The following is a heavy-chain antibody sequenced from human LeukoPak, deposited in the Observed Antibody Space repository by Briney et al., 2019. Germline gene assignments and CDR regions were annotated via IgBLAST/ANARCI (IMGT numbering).Heavy chain of an antibody. CDR1: GYSFSSAFY. CDR2: IFHGGSS. D-gene: IGHD6-13*01. V-gene: IGHV4-38-2*02. Sequence: SETLSLTCTVSGYSFSSAFYWAWIRQPPGKGLEWIGSIFHGGSSYYSPSLKSRVSISLDTSKDQFSLELSSVTATDTAVHYCARGIARVANNGRSWLDAWGQGTLVTVSS. CDR3: ARGIARVANNGRSWLDA. J-gene: IGHJ5*02.